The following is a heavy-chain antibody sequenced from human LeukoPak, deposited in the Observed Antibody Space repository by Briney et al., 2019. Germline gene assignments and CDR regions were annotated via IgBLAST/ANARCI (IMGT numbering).Heavy chain of an antibody. J-gene: IGHJ4*02. D-gene: IGHD2-15*01. Sequence: VRYLRLSCAASGFTFSSYGMHGVRQAPGKGLEWVAVISFDGSNKYYADSVKGRFTISRDKSKNTLYLQMNSLRAEDTAVYYCAKLSWGLGYCSGGSCYSKDYWGQGTLVTVSS. CDR1: GFTFSSYG. CDR2: ISFDGSNK. V-gene: IGHV3-30*18. CDR3: AKLSWGLGYCSGGSCYSKDY.